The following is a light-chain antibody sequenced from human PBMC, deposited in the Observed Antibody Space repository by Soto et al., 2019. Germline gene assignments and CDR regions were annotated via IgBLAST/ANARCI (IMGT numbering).Light chain of an antibody. CDR1: QSVSSD. J-gene: IGKJ1*01. CDR2: GAS. CDR3: QQYDNWPQT. V-gene: IGKV3-15*01. Sequence: EIVMTQSPATLSVSPGERATLSCRASQSVSSDLAWYQHKPGQAPRLLIYGASTRATSIPARFSGRGSGTEFTLTISSLQSVDFAVYYCQQYDNWPQTFGQGTKVEIK.